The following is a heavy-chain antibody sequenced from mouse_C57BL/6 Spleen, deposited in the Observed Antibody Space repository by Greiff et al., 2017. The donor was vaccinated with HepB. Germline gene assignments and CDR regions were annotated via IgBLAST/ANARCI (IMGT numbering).Heavy chain of an antibody. J-gene: IGHJ4*01. CDR3: ASYYYGSSLYAMDY. V-gene: IGHV1-69*01. Sequence: VQLQQPGAELVMPGASVKLSCKASGYTFTSYWMHWVKQRPGQGLEWIGEIDTSDSYTNYNQKFKGKSTLTVDKSSSTAYMQLSSLTSEDSAVYYCASYYYGSSLYAMDYWGQGTSVTVSS. D-gene: IGHD1-1*01. CDR1: GYTFTSYW. CDR2: IDTSDSYT.